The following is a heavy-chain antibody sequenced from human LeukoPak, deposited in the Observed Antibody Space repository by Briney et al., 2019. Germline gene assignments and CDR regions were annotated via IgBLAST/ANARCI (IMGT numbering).Heavy chain of an antibody. CDR2: ISYNGRSI. Sequence: GGSLRLSCAASGFMFSAYKMNWVRQAPGKGLEWLSYISYNGRSIYYADSVKGRFTTSRDNAKNSLYLQMNSLRAEDTAVYYCARSLSSRFSGPRRPYYFDSWGQGTLVTVSS. D-gene: IGHD3-16*02. V-gene: IGHV3-48*03. J-gene: IGHJ4*02. CDR1: GFMFSAYK. CDR3: ARSLSSRFSGPRRPYYFDS.